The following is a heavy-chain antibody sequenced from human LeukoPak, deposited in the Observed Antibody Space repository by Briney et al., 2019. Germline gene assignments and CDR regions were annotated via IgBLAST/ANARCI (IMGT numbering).Heavy chain of an antibody. V-gene: IGHV3-48*02. D-gene: IGHD2-2*01. Sequence: GGSLRLSCAASGFAVSTYSMNWVRQAPGKGLEWISYIRSSSSIYYADSVKGRFTISRDNAKNSLSLEMNRLRDEDTAVYYCVRAGGYCSSASCPSRYYFGHWGQGTLVTVSS. CDR3: VRAGGYCSSASCPSRYYFGH. J-gene: IGHJ4*02. CDR1: GFAVSTYS. CDR2: IRSSSSI.